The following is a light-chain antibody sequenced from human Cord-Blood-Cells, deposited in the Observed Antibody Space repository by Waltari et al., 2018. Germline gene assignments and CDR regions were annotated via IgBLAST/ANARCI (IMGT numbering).Light chain of an antibody. CDR2: EVI. CDR3: SSYAGSNNL. V-gene: IGLV2-8*01. J-gene: IGLJ3*02. Sequence: QSALTQPPSASGSPGQYVTISCPGTSRAVGGYHYVSWYQQPPGKAPKLMIYEVIKRPSGVPDLFSGSKSGNTASLTVSGLQAEDEADYYCSSYAGSNNLFGGGTKLTVL. CDR1: SRAVGGYHY.